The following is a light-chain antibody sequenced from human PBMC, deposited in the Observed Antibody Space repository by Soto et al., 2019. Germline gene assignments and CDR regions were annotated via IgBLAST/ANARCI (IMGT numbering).Light chain of an antibody. CDR1: QTINTY. CDR2: AAS. Sequence: DNQMTQSPSSLSASVGDRVTISCRASQTINTYVNWYLQKPGKAPKLLIYAASKLHSRVPSRFSGSGSGTYVALTVSSLQPEDFATYYCQQSFSTPRTFRQGTKVEIK. J-gene: IGKJ1*01. V-gene: IGKV1-39*01. CDR3: QQSFSTPRT.